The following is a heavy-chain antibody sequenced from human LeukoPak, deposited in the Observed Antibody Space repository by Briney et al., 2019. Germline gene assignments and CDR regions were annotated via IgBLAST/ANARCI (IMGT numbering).Heavy chain of an antibody. Sequence: ASVKVSCKASGYAFTSYAMHWVRQAPGQGLEWMGWINAGNGNTKYSQKFQGRVTITRDTSASTAYMELRSLKFEDTAVYFCARDSFGTSRPSDYWGQGTLVTVSS. CDR3: ARDSFGTSRPSDY. V-gene: IGHV1-3*01. CDR2: INAGNGNT. D-gene: IGHD2-2*01. J-gene: IGHJ4*02. CDR1: GYAFTSYA.